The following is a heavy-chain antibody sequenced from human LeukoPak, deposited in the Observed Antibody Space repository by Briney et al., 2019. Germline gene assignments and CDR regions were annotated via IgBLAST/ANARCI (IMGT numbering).Heavy chain of an antibody. CDR1: GFTFSNYE. V-gene: IGHV3-48*03. CDR3: AREAAYYFDY. CDR2: ISRSGSTI. J-gene: IGHJ4*02. Sequence: GGSLRLSCAASGFTFSNYEMNWVRQAPGKGLEWVSYISRSGSTIYYADSVKGRFTTSRDNVKNSLYLQMNSLRAEDTAVYYCAREAAYYFDYWGQGTLVTVSS.